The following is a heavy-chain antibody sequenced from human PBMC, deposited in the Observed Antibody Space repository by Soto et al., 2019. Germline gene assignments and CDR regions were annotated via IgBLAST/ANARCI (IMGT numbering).Heavy chain of an antibody. CDR3: ARVRLSIAGKAARDV. CDR2: MTYDGATE. J-gene: IGHJ3*01. Sequence: QVRLVESGGGVVQPGTSLRLSCAASGFTFSDYVIHWVRQAAGKGLEWVASMTYDGATEYYADSVKGRFPMSRDNSTRALSLQMNSLRPDDTAVSYWARVRLSIAGKAARDVWGQGTTVTVSS. V-gene: IGHV3-30*14. D-gene: IGHD3-3*02. CDR1: GFTFSDYV.